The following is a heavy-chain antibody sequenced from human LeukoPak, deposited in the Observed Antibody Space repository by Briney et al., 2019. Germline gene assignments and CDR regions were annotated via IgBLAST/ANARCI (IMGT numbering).Heavy chain of an antibody. CDR3: AKDQEYYGSGSHLDY. Sequence: PGGSLRLSCAASGFTFSSYAMSWVRQAPGKGLEWASAISGSGGSTYYADSVKGRFTISRDNSKNTLYLQMNSLRAEDTAVYYCAKDQEYYGSGSHLDYWGQGTLVTVSS. CDR2: ISGSGGST. CDR1: GFTFSSYA. J-gene: IGHJ4*02. D-gene: IGHD3-10*01. V-gene: IGHV3-23*01.